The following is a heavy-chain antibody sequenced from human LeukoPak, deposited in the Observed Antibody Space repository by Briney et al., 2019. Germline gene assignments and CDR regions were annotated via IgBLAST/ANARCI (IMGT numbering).Heavy chain of an antibody. Sequence: PSETLSLTCAVSGGSISSSNWWNWVRQTPGKGLEWIGEIYHRGNAHYNPSLNSRVTMSVDTSTNQFSLKLSSVTAADTAVYYCASGPPGNWFDPWGQGTLVTVSS. CDR2: IYHRGNA. V-gene: IGHV4-4*02. CDR3: ASGPPGNWFDP. J-gene: IGHJ5*02. CDR1: GGSISSSNW.